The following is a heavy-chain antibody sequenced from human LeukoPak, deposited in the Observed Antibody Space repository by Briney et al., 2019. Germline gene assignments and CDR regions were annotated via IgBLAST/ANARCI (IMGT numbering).Heavy chain of an antibody. V-gene: IGHV3-23*01. CDR1: GITLSNYG. D-gene: IGHD3-22*01. J-gene: IGHJ4*02. CDR3: AKRGVVIRVILVGFHKEAYYFDS. Sequence: GGSLTLSCAVSGITLSNYGMSWVRQAPGKGLEWVAGISGSGGSTNYADSVKGRFTISRDNRKNTLYLQMNSLRVEDTAVYFCAKRGVVIRVILVGFHKEAYYFDSWGQGALVTVSS. CDR2: ISGSGGST.